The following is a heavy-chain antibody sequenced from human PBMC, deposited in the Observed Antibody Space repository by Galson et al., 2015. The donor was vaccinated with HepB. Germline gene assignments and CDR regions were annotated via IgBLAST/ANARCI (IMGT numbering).Heavy chain of an antibody. J-gene: IGHJ6*02. CDR1: GYTFTGYY. D-gene: IGHD5-12*01. CDR3: ARDPVDSGYDTTQFILRNYYYYGMDV. Sequence: SVKVSCKASGYTFTGYYMHWVRQAPGQGLEWMGWINPNSGGTNYAQRLQGRVTMTTNTSTSTAYMELRSLTSDDTAVYYCARDPVDSGYDTTQFILRNYYYYGMDVWGQGTTVTVSS. V-gene: IGHV1-2*02. CDR2: INPNSGGT.